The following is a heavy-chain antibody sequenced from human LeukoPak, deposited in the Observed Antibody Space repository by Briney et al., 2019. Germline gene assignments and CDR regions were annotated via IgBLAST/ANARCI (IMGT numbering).Heavy chain of an antibody. CDR3: ARGNRRKNYYGSGSYYKGGAFDI. CDR2: ISSSGSTI. CDR1: GFTFSDYY. V-gene: IGHV3-11*01. Sequence: TGGSLRLSCAASGFTFSDYYMSWIRQAPGKGLEWVSYISSSGSTIYYADSVKGRFTISRDNAKNSLYLQMNSLRAEDTAVYYCARGNRRKNYYGSGSYYKGGAFDIWGQGTMVTVSS. J-gene: IGHJ3*02. D-gene: IGHD3-10*01.